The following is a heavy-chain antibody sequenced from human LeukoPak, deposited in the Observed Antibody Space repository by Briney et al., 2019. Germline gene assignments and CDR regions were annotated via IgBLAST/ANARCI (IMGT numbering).Heavy chain of an antibody. CDR2: ISSSSSYI. CDR3: AGDGRGGYSSSWYGVDY. V-gene: IGHV3-21*01. CDR1: GFTFSSYS. Sequence: PGGSLRLSCAASGFTFSSYSMNWVRQAPGKGLEWVSSISSSSSYIYYADSVKGRFTISRDNAKNSLYLQMNSLRAEDTAVYYCAGDGRGGYSSSWYGVDYWGQESLVTVSS. J-gene: IGHJ4*02. D-gene: IGHD6-13*01.